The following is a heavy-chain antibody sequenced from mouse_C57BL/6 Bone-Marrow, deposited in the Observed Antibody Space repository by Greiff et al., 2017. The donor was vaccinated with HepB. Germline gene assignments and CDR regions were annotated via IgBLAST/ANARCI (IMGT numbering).Heavy chain of an antibody. V-gene: IGHV1-4*01. CDR1: GYTFTSYT. J-gene: IGHJ3*01. CDR3: ARILYYDYDGWFAY. CDR2: INPSSGYT. Sequence: VQLQQSGAELARPGASVKMSCKASGYTFTSYTLHWVKQRPGQGLEWIGYINPSSGYTKYNQKFKDKATLTADKSSSTAYMQLSSLTSEDSAVYYCARILYYDYDGWFAYWGQGTLVTVSA. D-gene: IGHD2-4*01.